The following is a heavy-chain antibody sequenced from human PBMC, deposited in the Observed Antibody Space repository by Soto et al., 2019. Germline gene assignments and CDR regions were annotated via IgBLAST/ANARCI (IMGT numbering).Heavy chain of an antibody. D-gene: IGHD4-4*01. CDR3: ARVLTTVYLMRRYYAFDI. Sequence: QVQLQQWGAGLLKPSETLSLTCGVYGGYFHDDYRSWISQSPGKGLEWIGEIKRSGNTYYNPSLGSRVSTSIDLSKNQFSLSLTSVTAADTAVYYCARVLTTVYLMRRYYAFDIWSQGTMVTVSS. CDR1: GGYFHDDY. CDR2: IKRSGNT. V-gene: IGHV4-34*01. J-gene: IGHJ3*02.